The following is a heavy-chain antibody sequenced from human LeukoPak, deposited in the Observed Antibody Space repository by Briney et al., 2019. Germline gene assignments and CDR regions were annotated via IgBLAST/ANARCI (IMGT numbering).Heavy chain of an antibody. J-gene: IGHJ4*02. Sequence: GESLKISCAASGFTFSSYAMSWVRQAPGKGLEWVSAISGSGGSTYYADSVKGRFTISRDNSKNTLYLQMNSLRAEDTAVYYCARLLWFRELDYWGQGTLVTVSS. V-gene: IGHV3-23*01. CDR2: ISGSGGST. CDR3: ARLLWFRELDY. D-gene: IGHD3-10*01. CDR1: GFTFSSYA.